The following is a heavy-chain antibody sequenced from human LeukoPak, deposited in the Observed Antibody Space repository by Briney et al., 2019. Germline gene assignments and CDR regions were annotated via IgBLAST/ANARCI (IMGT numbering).Heavy chain of an antibody. Sequence: SETLSLTCTVSGGSISSSSYYWGWIRQPPGKGLEWIGSIYPSGSTYYNPSLRSRVTISVDTSKNQFSLKLSSVTAADTAAYYCARSGSGYLRYYFDYWGQGTLVTVSS. D-gene: IGHD5-12*01. CDR2: IYPSGST. J-gene: IGHJ4*02. CDR1: GGSISSSSYY. V-gene: IGHV4-39*07. CDR3: ARSGSGYLRYYFDY.